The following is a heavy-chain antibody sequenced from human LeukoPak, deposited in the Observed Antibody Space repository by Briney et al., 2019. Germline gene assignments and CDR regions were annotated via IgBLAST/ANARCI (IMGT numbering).Heavy chain of an antibody. J-gene: IGHJ4*02. CDR3: AKYYYDSSGYYLFDY. CDR2: ISGDGGST. V-gene: IGHV3-23*01. CDR1: GFTFTSYA. D-gene: IGHD3-22*01. Sequence: GGSLRLSCAASGFTFTSYAMSWVRQAPGKGLEWVSAISGDGGSTYYADSVKGRFTISRDYSKNTLYLQMNSLRAEDTAVYYCAKYYYDSSGYYLFDYWGQGTLVTVSS.